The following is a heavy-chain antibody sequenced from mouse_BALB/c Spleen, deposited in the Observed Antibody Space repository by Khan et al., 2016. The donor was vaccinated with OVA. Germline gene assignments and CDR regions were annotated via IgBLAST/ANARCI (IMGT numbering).Heavy chain of an antibody. CDR3: ARNYDYDEGLAY. J-gene: IGHJ3*01. V-gene: IGHV2-2*02. Sequence: QVQLKESGPGLVQPSQSLSITCTVSGFSLTTYGVHWVRQSPGKGLEWLGVIWSGGSTDYNAAFISRLSISKDNYKGQVFFKMNSLQANDTAIYFCARNYDYDEGLAYWGQGTLVTVSA. CDR2: IWSGGST. D-gene: IGHD2-4*01. CDR1: GFSLTTYG.